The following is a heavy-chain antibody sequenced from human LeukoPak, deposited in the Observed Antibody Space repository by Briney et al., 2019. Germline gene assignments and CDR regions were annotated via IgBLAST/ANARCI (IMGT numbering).Heavy chain of an antibody. J-gene: IGHJ4*02. CDR3: ARDLRVVITGSFDS. D-gene: IGHD3-22*01. CDR1: GFSFDDYG. Sequence: GGSLRLSCAASGFSFDDYGLTWVRQTPGKGLEWVSGINWNGDSTDYADSVKGRFTISRDNAKNSLYLQMNSLRAEDTALYYCARDLRVVITGSFDSWGQGTLVTVSS. CDR2: INWNGDST. V-gene: IGHV3-20*04.